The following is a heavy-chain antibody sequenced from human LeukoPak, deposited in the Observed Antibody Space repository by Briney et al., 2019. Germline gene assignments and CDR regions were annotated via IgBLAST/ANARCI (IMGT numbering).Heavy chain of an antibody. Sequence: SETLSLTCTVSGGSISSGDYYWSWIRQPPGKGLEWIGYIYYSGSTYYNPSLKSRVTISIDTSKNQSSLKLSSVTAADTAVYYCARVRYYDSSGYYPLDYWGQGTLVTVSS. CDR3: ARVRYYDSSGYYPLDY. D-gene: IGHD3-22*01. V-gene: IGHV4-30-4*01. J-gene: IGHJ4*02. CDR2: IYYSGST. CDR1: GGSISSGDYY.